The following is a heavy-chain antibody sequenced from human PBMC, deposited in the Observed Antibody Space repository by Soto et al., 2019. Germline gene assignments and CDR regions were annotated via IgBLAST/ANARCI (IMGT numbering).Heavy chain of an antibody. D-gene: IGHD6-6*01. CDR1: GYTLTELS. V-gene: IGHV1-24*01. CDR3: ATLSRVYPDY. Sequence: ASVKVSCKVSGYTLTELSMHWVRQAPGKGLEWMGGFDPEDGETIYAQKFQGRVTMTEDTSTDTAYMELSSLSFEDTAVYYCATLSRVYPDYWGQGTLVTVSS. J-gene: IGHJ4*02. CDR2: FDPEDGET.